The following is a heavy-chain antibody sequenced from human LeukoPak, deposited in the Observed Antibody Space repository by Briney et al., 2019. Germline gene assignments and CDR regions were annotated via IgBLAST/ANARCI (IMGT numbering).Heavy chain of an antibody. CDR2: IHFTGNT. CDR3: ARHKGTGTYPLEL. D-gene: IGHD3-10*01. J-gene: IGHJ4*02. Sequence: PSETLSLTCTVSGGSVSNYYWSWIRQPPGKGLEWIGYIHFTGNTKYNPSLMGRVAFLIDTTSNQFSLNLRSVTAADTAVYYCARHKGTGTYPLELWGQGTLVTVSS. CDR1: GGSVSNYY. V-gene: IGHV4-59*08.